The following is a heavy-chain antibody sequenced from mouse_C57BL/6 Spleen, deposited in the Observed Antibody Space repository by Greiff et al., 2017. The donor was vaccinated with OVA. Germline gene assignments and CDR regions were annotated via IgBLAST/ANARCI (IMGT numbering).Heavy chain of an antibody. CDR2: ISSGGSYT. CDR3: ARPTTVAHYYAMDY. Sequence: EVQRVESGGDLVKPGGSLKLSCAASGFTFSSYGMSWVRQTPDKRLEWVATISSGGSYTYYPDSVKGRFTISRDNAKNTLYLQMSSLKSEDTAMYYCARPTTVAHYYAMDYWGQGTSVTVSS. V-gene: IGHV5-6*01. D-gene: IGHD1-1*01. J-gene: IGHJ4*01. CDR1: GFTFSSYG.